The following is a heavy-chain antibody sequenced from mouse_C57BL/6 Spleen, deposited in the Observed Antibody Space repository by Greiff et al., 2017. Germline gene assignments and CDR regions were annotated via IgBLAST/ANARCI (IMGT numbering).Heavy chain of an antibody. J-gene: IGHJ2*01. CDR3: TRGDTTVVAPDFDY. D-gene: IGHD1-1*01. CDR2: IDPETGGT. Sequence: VQLQQSGAELVRPGASVTLSCKASGYTFTDYEMHWVKQTPLHGLAWIGAIDPETGGTAYNQKFKGKAILTADKSSSTAYMELRSLTSEDSAVYYCTRGDTTVVAPDFDYWGQGTTLTVSS. V-gene: IGHV1-15*01. CDR1: GYTFTDYE.